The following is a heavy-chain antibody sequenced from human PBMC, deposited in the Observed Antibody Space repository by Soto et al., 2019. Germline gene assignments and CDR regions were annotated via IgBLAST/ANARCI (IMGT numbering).Heavy chain of an antibody. J-gene: IGHJ3*02. CDR1: GFTFSSYA. CDR3: ARQRAYGDESDAFDI. Sequence: GGSLRLSCAASGFTFSSYAMSWVRQAPGKGLEWVSAISGSGGSTYYADSVKGRFTISRDNSKNTLYLQMNSLRAEDTAVYYCARQRAYGDESDAFDIWGQGTMVTVSS. V-gene: IGHV3-23*01. CDR2: ISGSGGST. D-gene: IGHD4-17*01.